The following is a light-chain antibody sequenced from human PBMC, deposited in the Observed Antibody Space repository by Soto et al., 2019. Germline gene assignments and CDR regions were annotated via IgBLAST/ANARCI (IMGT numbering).Light chain of an antibody. J-gene: IGLJ1*01. CDR3: SSYTSSRTPYV. Sequence: QSALTQPASVSGSPGQSITISCTGTSSDVGGYNYVSWYQQHPGKAPKLMIYEVSHRPSGVSNRFSGYKSGNTASLTISGLQAEDEADYYCSSYTSSRTPYVFGTGTKVTVL. CDR2: EVS. CDR1: SSDVGGYNY. V-gene: IGLV2-14*01.